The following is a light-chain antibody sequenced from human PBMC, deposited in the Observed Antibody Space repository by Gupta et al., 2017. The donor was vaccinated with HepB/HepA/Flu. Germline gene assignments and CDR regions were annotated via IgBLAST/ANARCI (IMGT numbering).Light chain of an antibody. V-gene: IGKV1-9*01. Sequence: DIQLTQSPSFLSASVGDTVTITCRASPAIRSHLAWHQQNSGRAPKLLISFASALQSGVPSRFNGSGSGTEFTLTISNLQPEDFATYYCQHVDHYPLSFGGGTKVAI. CDR2: FAS. CDR3: QHVDHYPLS. CDR1: PAIRSH. J-gene: IGKJ4*01.